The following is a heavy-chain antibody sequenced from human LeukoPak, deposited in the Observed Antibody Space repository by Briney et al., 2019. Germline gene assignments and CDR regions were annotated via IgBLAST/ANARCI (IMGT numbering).Heavy chain of an antibody. CDR1: GYSFTSYW. V-gene: IGHV5-51*01. CDR3: ARRYGSGSYERYFDY. J-gene: IGHJ4*02. D-gene: IGHD3-10*01. CDR2: IYPGDSDT. Sequence: GESLKISCKGSGYSFTSYWIGWVRQMPGKGLEVMGIIYPGDSDTRYSPSFQGQVTLSDDKSISTAYLQWSSLKASDTAMYYCARRYGSGSYERYFDYWGQGTLVTVSS.